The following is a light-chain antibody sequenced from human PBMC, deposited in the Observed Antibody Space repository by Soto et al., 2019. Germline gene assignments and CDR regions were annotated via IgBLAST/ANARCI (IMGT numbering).Light chain of an antibody. CDR1: QSVSSY. CDR2: DAS. Sequence: EIVLTQSPGTLSLSPGERATLSCRASQSVSSYLAWYQQKPGQAPRLLIYDASTRATGIPAKFNGSGSGTEFTLTISSLQSEDFAVYYCQQYNNWPPWTFGQGTKVEI. J-gene: IGKJ1*01. CDR3: QQYNNWPPWT. V-gene: IGKV3-15*01.